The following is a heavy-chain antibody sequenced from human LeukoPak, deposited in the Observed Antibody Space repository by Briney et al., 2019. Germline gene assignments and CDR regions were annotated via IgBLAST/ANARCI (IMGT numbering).Heavy chain of an antibody. CDR2: ISSASGSI. J-gene: IGHJ5*02. D-gene: IGHD6-13*01. CDR1: GFTFSSYS. Sequence: GGSLRLSCAASGFTFSSYSMNWVRQAPGKGLEWVSYISSASGSIYYADSVKGRFTISRDNAKNSLFLQMNSLRAEDTAVYYCARVPPGIAAAGRAWGQGTLVTVSS. V-gene: IGHV3-48*04. CDR3: ARVPPGIAAAGRA.